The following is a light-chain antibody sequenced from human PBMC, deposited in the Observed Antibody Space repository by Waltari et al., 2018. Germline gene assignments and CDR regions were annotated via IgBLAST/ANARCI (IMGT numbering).Light chain of an antibody. CDR3: QQYYSTPFT. CDR1: QTILFNSHNKNY. Sequence: DVVMTQSPDSLAVSLGERATINCKSSQTILFNSHNKNYLTWYQQKPGQPPKLLIYGASTRESGVPDRFSGSGSGTDFTLTISSLQAEDVAVYYCQQYYSTPFTFGPGTKVDIK. V-gene: IGKV4-1*01. CDR2: GAS. J-gene: IGKJ3*01.